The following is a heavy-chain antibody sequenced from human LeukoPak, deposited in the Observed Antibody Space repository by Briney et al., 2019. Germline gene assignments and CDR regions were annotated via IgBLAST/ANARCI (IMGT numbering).Heavy chain of an antibody. D-gene: IGHD5-18*01. V-gene: IGHV3-23*01. J-gene: IGHJ4*02. Sequence: PGGSLRLSCPASGFTFSSYAMSWVRQAPGKGLEWVSAISGSGGSTYYADSVKGRFTISRDNSKNTLYLQMNSLRAEDTAVYYCAKDSRGYSYGYTIDYWGQGTLVTVSS. CDR2: ISGSGGST. CDR3: AKDSRGYSYGYTIDY. CDR1: GFTFSSYA.